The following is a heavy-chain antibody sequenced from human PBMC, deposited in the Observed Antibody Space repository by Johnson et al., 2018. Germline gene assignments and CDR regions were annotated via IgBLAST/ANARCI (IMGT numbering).Heavy chain of an antibody. CDR3: ARARSYQLQGAFDI. J-gene: IGHJ3*02. CDR1: GDSISHYY. CDR2: IYTNGNT. V-gene: IGHV4-4*07. Sequence: QVQLQESGPGLVKPSETLSLTCTVSGDSISHYYWSWIRQPAGKGLEWIGRIYTNGNTNYNPSLKSRVSMSVDTSKNQFSLKLNSVTAADTAVSYCARARSYQLQGAFDIWGQGTMVTVSS. D-gene: IGHD2-2*01.